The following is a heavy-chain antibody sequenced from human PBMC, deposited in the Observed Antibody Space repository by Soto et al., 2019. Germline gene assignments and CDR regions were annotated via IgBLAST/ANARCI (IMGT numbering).Heavy chain of an antibody. CDR3: ARDLPDYGDYLR. Sequence: EVQVVESGGGLVQPGGSLGLSCAVSGSTVSSNHMSWVRQAPGKGLEGASVIYSNGRTYYADSVKARFTISTDSPRNTVYLQMKSLRAEDTAVYYCARDLPDYGDYLRWGQGTLVTVSS. CDR2: IYSNGRT. J-gene: IGHJ4*02. V-gene: IGHV3-66*01. CDR1: GSTVSSNH. D-gene: IGHD4-17*01.